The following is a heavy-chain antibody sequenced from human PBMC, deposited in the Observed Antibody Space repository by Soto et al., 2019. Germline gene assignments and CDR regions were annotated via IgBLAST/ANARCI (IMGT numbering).Heavy chain of an antibody. CDR2: ISSSSYI. CDR1: GFTFSSYS. CDR3: ARDPTAPDTAMVPSLGGY. Sequence: GGSLRLSCAASGFTFSSYSMNWVRQAPGKGLEWVSSISSSSYIYYADSVKGRFTISRDNAKNSLYLQMNSLRAEDTAVYYCARDPTAPDTAMVPSLGGYWGQGTLVTVSS. J-gene: IGHJ4*02. V-gene: IGHV3-21*01. D-gene: IGHD5-18*01.